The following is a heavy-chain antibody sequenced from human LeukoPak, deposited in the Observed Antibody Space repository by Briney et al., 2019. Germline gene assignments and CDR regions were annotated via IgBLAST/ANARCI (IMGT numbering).Heavy chain of an antibody. V-gene: IGHV3-30*01. D-gene: IGHD3-22*01. Sequence: GGSLRLSCAASGFSFSSYAMHWVRQAPGKELEWVSVISSDGSNEYYADSVKGRFTISRDNSKNTLYLQVNSLRAEDTAVYFCARGWSYYYDSSGGLDYWGQGTLVTVSS. CDR1: GFSFSSYA. CDR2: ISSDGSNE. J-gene: IGHJ4*02. CDR3: ARGWSYYYDSSGGLDY.